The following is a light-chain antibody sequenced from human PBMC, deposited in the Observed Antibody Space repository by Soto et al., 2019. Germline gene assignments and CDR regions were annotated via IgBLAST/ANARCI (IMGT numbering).Light chain of an antibody. J-gene: IGKJ1*01. Sequence: DIQMTQSPSSLSASVGDRVTITCRASQSISSYLNWYQQKPWKAPKLLIYAASSLQSGVPSRFSGSGSGTDFNLTISSLQPEDFATYYCKQSYSTPTTFGQGTKVEIK. CDR3: KQSYSTPTT. CDR1: QSISSY. CDR2: AAS. V-gene: IGKV1-39*01.